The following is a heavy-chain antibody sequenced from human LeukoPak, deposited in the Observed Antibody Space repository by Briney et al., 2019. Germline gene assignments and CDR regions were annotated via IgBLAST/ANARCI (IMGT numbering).Heavy chain of an antibody. CDR2: ISAYNGNT. Sequence: GASVTVSCKASGYTFTSYGISWVRQAPGQGFEWMGWISAYNGNTNYAQKLQGRVTMTTDTSTSTAYMELRSLRSDDTAVYYCVRGLASGYGSGSYSDYWGQGTLVTVSS. D-gene: IGHD3-10*01. J-gene: IGHJ4*02. CDR3: VRGLASGYGSGSYSDY. V-gene: IGHV1-18*04. CDR1: GYTFTSYG.